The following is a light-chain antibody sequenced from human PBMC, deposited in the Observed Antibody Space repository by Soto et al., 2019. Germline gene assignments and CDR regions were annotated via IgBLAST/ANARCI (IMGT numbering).Light chain of an antibody. CDR1: SSGVGRYYY. J-gene: IGLJ1*01. V-gene: IGLV2-14*01. Sequence: QSVPTRPASVSGSPGRSFTIFCTDTSSGVGRYYYVYSYQQHTSEAPQLMIYELTNRPSRVSNRFSGSKSCITASQTISDLQAGDESDYSCTTYTGTSYVFGTGTKVTGL. CDR3: TTYTGTSYV. CDR2: ELT.